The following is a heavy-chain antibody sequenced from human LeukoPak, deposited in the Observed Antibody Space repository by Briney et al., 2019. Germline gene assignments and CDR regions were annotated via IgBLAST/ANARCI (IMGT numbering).Heavy chain of an antibody. CDR2: IYWNEDK. J-gene: IGHJ5*02. CDR3: SHTCPPRERNWFDP. V-gene: IGHV2-5*01. CDR1: GFSLTTNGVG. D-gene: IGHD1-26*01. Sequence: SGPTLGNPTETLTLTCTFSGFSLTTNGVGVGWIRQTPGKALECLAFIYWNEDKRYSPSLKSRLTITRDTSKNQVVLTMTNMDPVDTATYFCSHTCPPRERNWFDPWGQGTLVTVSS.